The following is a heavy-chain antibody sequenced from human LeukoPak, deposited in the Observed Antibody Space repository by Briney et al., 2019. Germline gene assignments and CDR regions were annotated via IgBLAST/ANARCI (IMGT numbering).Heavy chain of an antibody. J-gene: IGHJ4*02. CDR1: GGSFSGYY. CDR3: ARARGRYYYDSSGYLGYFDY. D-gene: IGHD3-22*01. V-gene: IGHV4-34*01. CDR2: INHSGST. Sequence: PSETLSLTCAVYGGSFSGYYWSWIRQPPGKGLEWIGEINHSGSTNYNPSLKSRVTISVDTSKNQFSLKLSSVTAADTAVYYCARARGRYYYDSSGYLGYFDYWGQGTLVTVSS.